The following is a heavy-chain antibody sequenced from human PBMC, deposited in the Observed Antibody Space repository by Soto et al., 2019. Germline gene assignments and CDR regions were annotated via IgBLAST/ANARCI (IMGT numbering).Heavy chain of an antibody. D-gene: IGHD3-22*01. CDR3: ARQPSRGLLFYFYGMDV. Sequence: GESLKISCKGSGYSFTSYCIGLVLQMPGKGLEWMGIIYPGDSDTRYSPSFQGQVTISADKSISTAYLQWSSLKASDTAMYYCARQPSRGLLFYFYGMDVWGQGTTVTVSS. J-gene: IGHJ6*02. CDR2: IYPGDSDT. CDR1: GYSFTSYC. V-gene: IGHV5-51*01.